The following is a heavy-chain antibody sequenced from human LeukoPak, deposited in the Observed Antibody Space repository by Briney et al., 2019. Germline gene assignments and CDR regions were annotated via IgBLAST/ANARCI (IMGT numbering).Heavy chain of an antibody. J-gene: IGHJ6*03. V-gene: IGHV4-30-4*08. CDR1: GGSISSGDYY. CDR2: IYYSGNT. D-gene: IGHD3-3*01. Sequence: PSETLSLTCTVSGGSISSGDYYWSWIRQPPGKGLEWIGYIYYSGNTYYNPSLKSRVTISVDTSKNQFSLKLSSVTAADTAVYYCARAVYLWSGYPPYYYYMDVWGKGTTVTVSS. CDR3: ARAVYLWSGYPPYYYYMDV.